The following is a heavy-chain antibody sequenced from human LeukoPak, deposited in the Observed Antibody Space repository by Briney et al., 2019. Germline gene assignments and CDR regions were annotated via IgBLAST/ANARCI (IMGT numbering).Heavy chain of an antibody. V-gene: IGHV3-30-3*01. Sequence: GGSLSLSCAASGFTFSSYAMHWVRQAPGKGLGWVAVISYDGSNKYYADSVKGRFTISRDNSKNTLYLQMNSLRAEDTAVYYCARDALERGYFVYWGQGTLVTVSS. CDR1: GFTFSSYA. J-gene: IGHJ4*02. D-gene: IGHD3-16*01. CDR3: ARDALERGYFVY. CDR2: ISYDGSNK.